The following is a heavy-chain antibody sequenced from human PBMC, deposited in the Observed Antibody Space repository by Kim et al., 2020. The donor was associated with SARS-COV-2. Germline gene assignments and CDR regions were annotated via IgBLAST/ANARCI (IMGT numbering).Heavy chain of an antibody. J-gene: IGHJ4*02. D-gene: IGHD2-15*01. CDR3: FTGGSLGY. Sequence: GGSLRLSCAASGLTFSNAWMSWVRQAPGMGLEWVGRIKSKTDGGTIDYAAPVKGRFTISRDESKNRLYLQMNSLKTEDTAVYFCFTGGSLGYWGQGTLVTVSS. V-gene: IGHV3-15*01. CDR1: GLTFSNAW. CDR2: IKSKTDGGTI.